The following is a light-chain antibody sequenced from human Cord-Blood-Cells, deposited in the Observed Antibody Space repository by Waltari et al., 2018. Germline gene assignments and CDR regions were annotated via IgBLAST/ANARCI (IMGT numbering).Light chain of an antibody. J-gene: IGLJ1*01. CDR3: SSYTSSTLYV. CDR1: SSDVGGYNY. Sequence: QSALTQPASVSGSPGQSITISCTGTSSDVGGYNYVAWYQQNPGKAPKLMIYDVSKRPSGVSNRFSGSKSGHTASLTISGLQAEDEADYYCSSYTSSTLYVFGTGTKVTVL. V-gene: IGLV2-14*01. CDR2: DVS.